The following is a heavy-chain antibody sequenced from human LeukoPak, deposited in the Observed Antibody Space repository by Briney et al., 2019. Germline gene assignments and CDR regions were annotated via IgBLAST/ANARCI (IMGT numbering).Heavy chain of an antibody. CDR3: ASSGGSYFILDY. V-gene: IGHV1-69*04. Sequence: SVKLSCKASGGTFSGYAISWVRQAPGQGLEWMGRIIPILGIANYAQKFQGRVTITADKSTSTAYMELSSLRSEDTAVYYCASSGGSYFILDYWGQGTLVTVSS. D-gene: IGHD2-15*01. CDR2: IIPILGIA. CDR1: GGTFSGYA. J-gene: IGHJ4*02.